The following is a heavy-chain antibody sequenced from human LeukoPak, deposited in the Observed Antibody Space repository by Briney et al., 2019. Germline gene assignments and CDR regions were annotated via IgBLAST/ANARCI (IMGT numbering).Heavy chain of an antibody. CDR3: AKGTLEATIFGVVPFYYGMDV. Sequence: GGSLRLSCAASGFTFSSYAMSWVRQAPGKGLEWVSAISGSGGSTYYADSVKGRFTISRDNSKNTLYLQMNSLRAEDTAVYYCAKGTLEATIFGVVPFYYGMDVWGQGTTVTVSS. J-gene: IGHJ6*02. V-gene: IGHV3-23*01. CDR2: ISGSGGST. D-gene: IGHD3-3*01. CDR1: GFTFSSYA.